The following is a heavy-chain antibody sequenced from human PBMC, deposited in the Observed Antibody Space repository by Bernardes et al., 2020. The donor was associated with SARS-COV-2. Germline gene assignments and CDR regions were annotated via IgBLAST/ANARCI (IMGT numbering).Heavy chain of an antibody. J-gene: IGHJ4*02. D-gene: IGHD5-18*01. Sequence: SETLSLTCTVSGGSISSYYWSWIRQPPGKGLEWIGYIYYSGSTNYNPSLKSRVTISVDTSKNQFSLKLSSVTAADTAVYYCARAGSYGSDFDYWGQGTLVTVSS. CDR3: ARAGSYGSDFDY. V-gene: IGHV4-59*01. CDR2: IYYSGST. CDR1: GGSISSYY.